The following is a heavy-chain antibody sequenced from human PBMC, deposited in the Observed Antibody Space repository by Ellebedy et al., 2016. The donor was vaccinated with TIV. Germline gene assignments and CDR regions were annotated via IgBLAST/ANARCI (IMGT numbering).Heavy chain of an antibody. CDR3: ARDSSYGSANFDY. CDR1: GGSISSYY. V-gene: IGHV4-59*01. Sequence: GSLRLSCTVSGGSISSYYWSWIRQPPGKGLEWIGYIYYIGSTNYNPSLKSRVTISVDTSKNQFSLKLSSVTAADTAVYYCARDSSYGSANFDYWGQGTLVTVSS. CDR2: IYYIGST. D-gene: IGHD3-10*01. J-gene: IGHJ4*02.